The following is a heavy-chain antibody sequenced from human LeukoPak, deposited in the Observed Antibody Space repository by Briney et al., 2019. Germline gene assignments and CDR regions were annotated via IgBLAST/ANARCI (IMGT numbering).Heavy chain of an antibody. CDR3: ARERSTQLWFFDY. Sequence: PSQTLSLTCTVSGGSIGSGGYYWSWIRQHPGKGLEWIGYIYYSGSTYCNPSLKSRVTISVDTSKNQFSLKLSSVTAADTAVYYCARERSTQLWFFDYWGQGTLVTVSS. D-gene: IGHD5-18*01. V-gene: IGHV4-31*03. J-gene: IGHJ4*02. CDR1: GGSIGSGGYY. CDR2: IYYSGST.